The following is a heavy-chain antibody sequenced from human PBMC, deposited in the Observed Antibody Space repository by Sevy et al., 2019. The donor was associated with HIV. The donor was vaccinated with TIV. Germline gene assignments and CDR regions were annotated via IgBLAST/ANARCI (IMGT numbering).Heavy chain of an antibody. CDR3: GYSSSSGDFDY. CDR1: GGSISSSSYY. Sequence: SETLSLTCTVSGGSISSSSYYWGWIRQPPGKGLEWIGGIYYSGSTYYNPSLKSRVTISVDTSKNQFSLKLSSVTAADTAVYYCGYSSSSGDFDYWGQGTLVTVSS. D-gene: IGHD6-6*01. J-gene: IGHJ4*02. CDR2: IYYSGST. V-gene: IGHV4-39*01.